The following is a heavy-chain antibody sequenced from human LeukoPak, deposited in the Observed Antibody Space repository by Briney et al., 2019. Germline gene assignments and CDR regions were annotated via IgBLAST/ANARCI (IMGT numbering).Heavy chain of an antibody. Sequence: EGSLRLSCAASGFTFSSYGMHWVRQAPGKGLEWVAFIRYDGSNKYYADSVKGRFTISRDNSKNTLYLQMNSLRAEDTAVYYCAKDLRFLEWLPNYFDYWGQGTLVTVSS. D-gene: IGHD3-3*01. V-gene: IGHV3-30*02. J-gene: IGHJ4*02. CDR2: IRYDGSNK. CDR3: AKDLRFLEWLPNYFDY. CDR1: GFTFSSYG.